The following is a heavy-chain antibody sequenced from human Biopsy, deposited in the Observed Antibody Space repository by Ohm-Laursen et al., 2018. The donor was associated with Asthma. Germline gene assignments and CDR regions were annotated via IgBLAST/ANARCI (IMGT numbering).Heavy chain of an antibody. CDR1: GFTVSDYR. J-gene: IGHJ4*02. CDR2: IGSRITDAI. V-gene: IGHV3-11*01. D-gene: IGHD2-8*01. Sequence: LSLTCAASGFTVSDYRMSWIRQTPGRGLEWISYIGSRITDAIYYADSVKGRFAISRDNAKNSVFLQMNSLRAEDTGVYYCAREVKMAYWGRGTLVTVSS. CDR3: AREVKMAY.